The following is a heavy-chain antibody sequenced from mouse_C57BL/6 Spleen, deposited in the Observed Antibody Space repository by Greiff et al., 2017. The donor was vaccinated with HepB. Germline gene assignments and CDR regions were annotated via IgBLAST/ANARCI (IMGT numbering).Heavy chain of an antibody. Sequence: DVKLQESGGGLVKPGGSLKLSCAASGFTFSSYAMSWVRQTPEKRLEWVATISDGGSYTYYPDNVKGRFTISRDNAKNNLYLQMSHLKSEDTAMYYCARDDDGYYWGQGTTLTVSS. J-gene: IGHJ2*01. V-gene: IGHV5-4*01. CDR1: GFTFSSYA. CDR3: ARDDDGYY. D-gene: IGHD2-3*01. CDR2: ISDGGSYT.